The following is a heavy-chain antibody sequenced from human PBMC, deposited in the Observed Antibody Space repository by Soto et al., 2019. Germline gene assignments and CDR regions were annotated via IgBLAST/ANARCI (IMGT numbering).Heavy chain of an antibody. Sequence: VGSLRLCCSASVFSFISYAMGWFLQAPGKGLEWVSAISGSGCSTYYEDSVKGLFTISRDNYKNTLYLQMNSLRAEDTAVYYCAKDRPRRDGYKLDNIDSWGQRTLLTVSS. D-gene: IGHD6-25*01. CDR3: AKDRPRRDGYKLDNIDS. CDR1: VFSFISYA. V-gene: IGHV3-23*01. J-gene: IGHJ4*02. CDR2: ISGSGCST.